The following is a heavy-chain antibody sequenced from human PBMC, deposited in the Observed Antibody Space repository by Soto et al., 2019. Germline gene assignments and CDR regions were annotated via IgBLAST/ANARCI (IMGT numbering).Heavy chain of an antibody. CDR1: GYTFTSYD. J-gene: IGHJ6*02. V-gene: IGHV1-8*01. D-gene: IGHD4-17*01. CDR3: ARVDGDFYYYYYGMDV. Sequence: QVQLVQSGAEVKKPGASVKVSCKASGYTFTSYDINWVRQAAGQGLEWMGWMNPNSGNTGYAQKFQGRVTMTRNTSISTAYMELSCLRSEDTAVYYCARVDGDFYYYYYGMDVWGQGTTVTVSS. CDR2: MNPNSGNT.